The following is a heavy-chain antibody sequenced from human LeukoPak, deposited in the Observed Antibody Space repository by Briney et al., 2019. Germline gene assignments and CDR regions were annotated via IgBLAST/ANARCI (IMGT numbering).Heavy chain of an antibody. D-gene: IGHD3-22*01. V-gene: IGHV3-11*01. Sequence: GGSLRLSCAASGFTFSDYYMSWLRQAPGKGLEWVSYISSSGSTIYYGDSVKGRFTISRDNAKNSLYLQMISLRAEDTAVYYCARGITVIVVHTSNYYGMDVWGQGTTVTVSS. CDR1: GFTFSDYY. CDR2: ISSSGSTI. J-gene: IGHJ6*02. CDR3: ARGITVIVVHTSNYYGMDV.